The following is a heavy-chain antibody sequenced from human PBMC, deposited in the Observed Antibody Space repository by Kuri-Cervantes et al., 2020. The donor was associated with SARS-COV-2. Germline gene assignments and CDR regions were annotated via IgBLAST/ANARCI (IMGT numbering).Heavy chain of an antibody. V-gene: IGHV3-43D*03. CDR2: ISWDGGST. Sequence: GGSLRLSCAASGFTFDDYAMHWVRQAPGKGLEWVSLISWDGGSTYYADSVKGRFTISRDNSKNTLYLEMNSLRVEDTAVYYCAKDPVYRGTYDLGKLDSWGRGTLVTVSS. CDR1: GFTFDDYA. J-gene: IGHJ4*02. CDR3: AKDPVYRGTYDLGKLDS. D-gene: IGHD3-3*01.